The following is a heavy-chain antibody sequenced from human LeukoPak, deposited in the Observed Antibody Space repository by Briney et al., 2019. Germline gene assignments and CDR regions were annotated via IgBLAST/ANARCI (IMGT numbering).Heavy chain of an antibody. CDR2: ISNDGSNK. V-gene: IGHV3-30-3*01. CDR1: GFTFNSYA. D-gene: IGHD3-10*01. CDR3: ARDRGSYYYYYGMDV. Sequence: GGSLRLSCAASGFTFNSYAMHWVRQAPGKGLEWVAVISNDGSNKYYADSVKGRFTISRDNSKNTLYLQMNSLRAEDTAVYYCARDRGSYYYYYGMDVWGQGTTVTVSS. J-gene: IGHJ6*02.